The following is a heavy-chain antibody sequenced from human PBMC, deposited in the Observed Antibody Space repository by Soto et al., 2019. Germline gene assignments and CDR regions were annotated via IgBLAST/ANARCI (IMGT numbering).Heavy chain of an antibody. CDR2: ISTDGSST. CDR3: ARNRDGVDY. Sequence: EVQLVESGGGLVQPGGSLRLSCTASGFTFSSYWMHWVRQVPGRGLMWVSRISTDGSSTHYADSVKGRFTTSRDNAKNTLYLQLNSLRAEDTAVYYCARNRDGVDYWGKGTLVTVSS. V-gene: IGHV3-74*01. CDR1: GFTFSSYW. J-gene: IGHJ4*02.